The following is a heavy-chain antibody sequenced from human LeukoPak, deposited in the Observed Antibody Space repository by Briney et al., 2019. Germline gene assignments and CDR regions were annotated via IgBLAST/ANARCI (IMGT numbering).Heavy chain of an antibody. Sequence: LSQTLSLTCAISGDSVSSNSAAWNWIRQSPSRGLEWLGRTYYRSKWYYDYAVSVKSRITINPDTSKNQFSLQLNSVTPEDTAVYYCARFYYDTSGHGAFDIWGQGIMVTVSS. CDR3: ARFYYDTSGHGAFDI. J-gene: IGHJ3*02. V-gene: IGHV6-1*01. CDR1: GDSVSSNSAA. D-gene: IGHD3-22*01. CDR2: TYYRSKWYY.